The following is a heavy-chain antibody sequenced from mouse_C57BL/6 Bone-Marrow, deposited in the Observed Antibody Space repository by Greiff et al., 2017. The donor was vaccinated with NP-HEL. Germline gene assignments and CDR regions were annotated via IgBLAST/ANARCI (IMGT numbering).Heavy chain of an antibody. Sequence: QVQLQQPGAELVMPGASVKLSCKASGYTFTSYWMHWVKQRPGQGLEWIGEIDPSDSYTNYNQKFKGKSTLTVDKSSSTAYMQLSSLTSEDSAVYYCARERCPSGTDFAYWGQGTLVTVSA. CDR2: IDPSDSYT. V-gene: IGHV1-69*01. D-gene: IGHD4-1*01. J-gene: IGHJ3*01. CDR1: GYTFTSYW. CDR3: ARERCPSGTDFAY.